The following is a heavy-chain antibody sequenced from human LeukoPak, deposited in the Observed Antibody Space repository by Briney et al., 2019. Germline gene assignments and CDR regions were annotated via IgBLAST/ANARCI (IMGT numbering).Heavy chain of an antibody. D-gene: IGHD6-13*01. J-gene: IGHJ6*02. Sequence: GESLQISCQGSGYSFANYWIGWVRPMPGKGLGWMGIIYPGDSEIRYSPSFQGQVTFSADKSISTAYLQWSSLRASDTAMYYCARLPPQLGKPYGLDVWGQGTMVTVSS. CDR1: GYSFANYW. CDR3: ARLPPQLGKPYGLDV. V-gene: IGHV5-51*01. CDR2: IYPGDSEI.